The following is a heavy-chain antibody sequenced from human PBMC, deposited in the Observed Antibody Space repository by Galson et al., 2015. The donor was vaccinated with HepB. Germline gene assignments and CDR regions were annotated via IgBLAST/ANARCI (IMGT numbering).Heavy chain of an antibody. CDR1: GFTFSSYS. CDR3: ARANAADSSGYPLWYYYYGMDV. V-gene: IGHV3-21*01. J-gene: IGHJ6*02. Sequence: SLRLSCAASGFTFSSYSMNWVRQAPGKGLEWVSSISSSSSYIYYADSVKGRFTISRDNAKNSLHLQMNSLRAEDTAVYYCARANAADSSGYPLWYYYYGMDVWGQGTTVTVSS. D-gene: IGHD3-22*01. CDR2: ISSSSSYI.